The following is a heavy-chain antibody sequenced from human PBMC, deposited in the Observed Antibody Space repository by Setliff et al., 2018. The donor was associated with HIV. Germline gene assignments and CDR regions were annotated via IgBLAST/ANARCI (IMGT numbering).Heavy chain of an antibody. Sequence: SETLSLTCTVSGGSVTSYYWSWIRQPAGKGLEWIGHIHTSGATNYGPFLKSRVTTSLDTSKNQFSLTLTSATAADTATYYCGRSVFGGVIGPGGYYFYMDVWGKGTTVTVSS. CDR2: IHTSGAT. CDR1: GGSVTSYY. J-gene: IGHJ6*03. D-gene: IGHD3-16*02. CDR3: GRSVFGGVIGPGGYYFYMDV. V-gene: IGHV4-4*07.